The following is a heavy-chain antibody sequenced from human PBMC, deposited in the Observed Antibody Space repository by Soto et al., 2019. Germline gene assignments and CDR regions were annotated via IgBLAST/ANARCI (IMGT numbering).Heavy chain of an antibody. Sequence: GESLKISCKGSGYSFTSYWIGWVRQMPGKGLEWMGIIYPGDSDTRYSPSFQGQVTISADKSISTAYLQWSSLKASDTAMYYCASTGIVRAPTGYYYGMDVWAKGPRSPSP. CDR3: ASTGIVRAPTGYYYGMDV. CDR2: IYPGDSDT. V-gene: IGHV5-51*01. D-gene: IGHD1-26*01. J-gene: IGHJ6*02. CDR1: GYSFTSYW.